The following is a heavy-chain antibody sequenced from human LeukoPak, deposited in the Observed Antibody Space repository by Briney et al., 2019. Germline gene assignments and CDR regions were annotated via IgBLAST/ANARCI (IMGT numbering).Heavy chain of an antibody. CDR2: IKQDGSEK. J-gene: IGHJ4*02. CDR1: GFTFSSYW. CDR3: VRDRGYTTFDY. D-gene: IGHD5-18*01. V-gene: IGHV3-7*01. Sequence: PGGSLRLSCAASGFTFSSYWMSWVRQAPGKGLEWVANIKQDGSEKYYVDSVKGRFTISRDNARNSLFLQMNSLRAEDTALYYCVRDRGYTTFDYWGQGTLVTVSS.